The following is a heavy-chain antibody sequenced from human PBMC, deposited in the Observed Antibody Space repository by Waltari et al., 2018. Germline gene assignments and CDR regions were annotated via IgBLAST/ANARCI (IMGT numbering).Heavy chain of an antibody. D-gene: IGHD1-26*01. CDR1: GGSFSGYY. V-gene: IGHV4-34*01. CDR3: ARRNSGSYRTAYDY. J-gene: IGHJ4*02. CDR2: INHSGST. Sequence: QVQLQQWGAGLLKPSETLSLTCAVYGGSFSGYYWSWIRQPPGKGLEWIGEINHSGSTNYNPSLKSRVTISVDTSKNQFSLKLSSVTAADTAVYYCARRNSGSYRTAYDYWGQGTLVTVSS.